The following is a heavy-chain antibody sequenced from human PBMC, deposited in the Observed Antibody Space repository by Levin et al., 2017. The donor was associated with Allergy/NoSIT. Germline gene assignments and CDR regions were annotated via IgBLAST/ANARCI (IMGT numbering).Heavy chain of an antibody. CDR2: ISYDGSNK. Sequence: GGSLRLSCAASGFTFSSYAMHWVRQAPGKGLEWVAVISYDGSNKYYADSVKGRFTISRDNSKNTLYLQMNSLRAEDTAVYYCARDGGGYSYGGANYFDYWGQGTLVTVSS. D-gene: IGHD5-18*01. V-gene: IGHV3-30-3*01. CDR1: GFTFSSYA. CDR3: ARDGGGYSYGGANYFDY. J-gene: IGHJ4*02.